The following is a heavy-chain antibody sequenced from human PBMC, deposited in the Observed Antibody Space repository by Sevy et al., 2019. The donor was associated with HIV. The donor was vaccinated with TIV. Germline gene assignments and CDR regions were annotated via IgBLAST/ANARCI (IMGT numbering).Heavy chain of an antibody. CDR1: GFTFGTYA. J-gene: IGHJ4*02. V-gene: IGHV3-23*01. CDR3: AKDRRYGKTFNTHFGS. D-gene: IGHD3-9*01. Sequence: GGSLRLSCAASGFTFGTYAMSWVRQAPGKGLEWVSGISGRATNTSYADSVKGRFTISRDNSKNTLYLQMSTLRGEDTAVYYCAKDRRYGKTFNTHFGSWGQGTLVIVSS. CDR2: ISGRATNT.